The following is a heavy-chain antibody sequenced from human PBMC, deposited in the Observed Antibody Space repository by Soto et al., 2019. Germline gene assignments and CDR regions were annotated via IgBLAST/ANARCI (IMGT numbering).Heavy chain of an antibody. J-gene: IGHJ6*02. Sequence: GASVKVSCKASGYTFTSYYMHWVRQAPGQGLEWMGIINPSGGSTTYAQKFQGRVTMTRDMSTSTVYMELSSLRSDDTAVYYCAGEEVAATQGDYYHYYAMDVWGQGTTVTVSS. CDR2: INPSGGST. D-gene: IGHD2-15*01. CDR1: GYTFTSYY. CDR3: AGEEVAATQGDYYHYYAMDV. V-gene: IGHV1-46*01.